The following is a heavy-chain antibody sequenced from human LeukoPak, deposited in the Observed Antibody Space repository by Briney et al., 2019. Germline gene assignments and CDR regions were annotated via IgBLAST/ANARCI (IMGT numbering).Heavy chain of an antibody. V-gene: IGHV1-8*01. CDR2: MNPNSGNT. J-gene: IGHJ4*02. D-gene: IGHD6-13*01. CDR3: ASSGYSSSWAIDY. CDR1: GYTFTSYD. Sequence: ASVKVSCKASGYTFTSYDINWVRQATGQGLEWMGWMNPNSGNTGYAQKFQGRVTITADKSTSTAYMELSSLRSEDTAVYYCASSGYSSSWAIDYWGQGTLVTVSS.